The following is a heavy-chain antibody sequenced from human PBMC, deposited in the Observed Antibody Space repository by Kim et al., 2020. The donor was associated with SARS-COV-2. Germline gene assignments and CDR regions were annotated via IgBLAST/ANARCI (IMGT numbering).Heavy chain of an antibody. CDR3: ARDWGSGWGE. CDR2: SNK. Sequence: SNKSYAASGKGQFTLSDENSKNTLDLQMNSLRAEDTAVYYCARDWGSGWGEWGQGTLVTVSS. J-gene: IGHJ4*02. D-gene: IGHD6-19*01. V-gene: IGHV3-30-3*01.